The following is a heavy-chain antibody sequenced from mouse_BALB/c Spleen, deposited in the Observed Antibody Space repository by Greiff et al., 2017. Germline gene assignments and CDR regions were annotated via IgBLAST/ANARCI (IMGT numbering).Heavy chain of an antibody. CDR1: GFNIKDYY. Sequence: EVKLQESGAELVRSGASVKLSCTASGFNIKDYYMHWVKQRPEQGLEWIGWIDPENGDTEYAPKFQGKATMTADTSSNTAYLQLSSLTSEDTAVYYCNAGIYYDYDGYAMDYWGQGTSVTVSS. CDR3: NAGIYYDYDGYAMDY. J-gene: IGHJ4*01. CDR2: IDPENGDT. V-gene: IGHV14-4*02. D-gene: IGHD2-4*01.